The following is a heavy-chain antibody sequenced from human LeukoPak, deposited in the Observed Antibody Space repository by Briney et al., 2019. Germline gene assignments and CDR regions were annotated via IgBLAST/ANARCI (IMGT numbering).Heavy chain of an antibody. J-gene: IGHJ3*02. D-gene: IGHD2-15*01. CDR1: GFTFSSYC. V-gene: IGHV3-7*01. CDR3: ARIFSATDAFDI. Sequence: PGGSLRLSCAASGFTFSSYCMSWVRQAPGKGLEWVASINKDGSGKYYLDSVRGRFTISRDNAENSLFLQMNSLRAEDTAVYYCARIFSATDAFDIWGQGTMVTVSS. CDR2: INKDGSGK.